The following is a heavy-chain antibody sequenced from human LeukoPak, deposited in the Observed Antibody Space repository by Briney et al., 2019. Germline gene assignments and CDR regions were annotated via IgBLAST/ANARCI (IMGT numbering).Heavy chain of an antibody. Sequence: SCKASGYTFTSYYMHWVRQAPGKGLEWVAVISYDGSNKYYADSVKGRFTISRDNSKNTLYLQMNSLRAEDTAVYYCARPRRYDSSGFDYWGQGTLVTVSS. CDR1: GYTFTSYY. V-gene: IGHV3-30-3*01. CDR2: ISYDGSNK. CDR3: ARPRRYDSSGFDY. J-gene: IGHJ4*02. D-gene: IGHD3-22*01.